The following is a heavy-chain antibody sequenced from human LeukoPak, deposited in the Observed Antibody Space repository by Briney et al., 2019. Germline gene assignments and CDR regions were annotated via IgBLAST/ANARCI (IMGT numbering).Heavy chain of an antibody. J-gene: IGHJ4*02. CDR2: ISGSGGAT. Sequence: HPGGTLRLSCAASGFTFSSYGMSWVRQAPGKGLEWVSGISGSGGATYYADSVKGRFTISRENSKNTLYLQMNSLRAEDTAVYYCARVYCSGGSCYSGHYFDYWGQGTLVTVSS. CDR1: GFTFSSYG. CDR3: ARVYCSGGSCYSGHYFDY. D-gene: IGHD2-15*01. V-gene: IGHV3-23*01.